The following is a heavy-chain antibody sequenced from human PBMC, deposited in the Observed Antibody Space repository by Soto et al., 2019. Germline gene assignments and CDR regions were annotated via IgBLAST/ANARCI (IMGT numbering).Heavy chain of an antibody. V-gene: IGHV1-18*04. D-gene: IGHD2-15*01. CDR3: ATDEKDDCSSINCHYFDH. CDR2: ISLHNGDT. J-gene: IGHJ4*02. Sequence: QAHLVQSGAEVKKPGASVKVSCKAVGISYGISWVRQAPGQGLEWMGWISLHNGDTNNAPNLQGRITMTTDTSTSTTYMELRSLRSDDTAVYYCATDEKDDCSSINCHYFDHWGQGTLVTVSS. CDR1: GISYG.